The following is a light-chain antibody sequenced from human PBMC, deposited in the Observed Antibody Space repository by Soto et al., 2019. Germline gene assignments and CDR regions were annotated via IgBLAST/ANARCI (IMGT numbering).Light chain of an antibody. V-gene: IGKV3-20*01. CDR2: DAS. J-gene: IGKJ4*01. CDR1: QSVASSY. CDR3: QQYDSLPLT. Sequence: EIVLTQSPGTLSLSPGERATLSCRASQSVASSYLGWSQQKPGQAPRVLIFDASIRATGIADRFSASGSGSDLTLNNSRLEPDDFAVYYCQQYDSLPLTFGGWTKVAI.